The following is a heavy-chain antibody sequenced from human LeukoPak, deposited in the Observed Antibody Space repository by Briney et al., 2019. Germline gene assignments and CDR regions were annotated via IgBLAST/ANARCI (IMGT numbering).Heavy chain of an antibody. V-gene: IGHV4-59*08. J-gene: IGHJ2*01. Sequence: SETLSLTCNVSGGSISNYYWRWIRQPPGKGLEWIGYMYHTGHTMYNSSLKSRVTMSLDTPKNQFSLKLSSVTAADTAVYYCARHMITAAAGTRTYWYFDLWGRGTLVTVSS. CDR2: MYHTGHT. CDR1: GGSISNYY. CDR3: ARHMITAAAGTRTYWYFDL. D-gene: IGHD6-13*01.